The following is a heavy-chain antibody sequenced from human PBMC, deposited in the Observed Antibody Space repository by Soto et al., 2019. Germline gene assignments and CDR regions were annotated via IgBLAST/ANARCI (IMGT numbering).Heavy chain of an antibody. CDR2: IYYSGST. CDR3: AREEAAAGTRSGFDY. D-gene: IGHD6-13*01. V-gene: IGHV4-31*03. J-gene: IGHJ4*02. Sequence: PSETLSLTCTVSGGSISSGGYYWSWIRQHPGKGLEWIGYIYYSGSTYYNPSLKSRVTISVDTSKNQFSLKLSSVTAADTAVYYCAREEAAAGTRSGFDYWGQGTLVTVSS. CDR1: GGSISSGGYY.